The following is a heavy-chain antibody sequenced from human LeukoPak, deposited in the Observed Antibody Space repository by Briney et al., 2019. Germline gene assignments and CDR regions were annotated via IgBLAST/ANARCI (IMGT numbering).Heavy chain of an antibody. J-gene: IGHJ4*02. CDR3: AKDSRGIQLWSSLPDY. Sequence: PGGSLRLSCAASGFTFNNYAIGWVRQAPGKGLEWVSSITGSGDITYYADSVKGRFTIPRDNSKNTLYLQMNSLRAEDTAVYYCAKDSRGIQLWSSLPDYWGQGTLVTVSS. CDR1: GFTFNNYA. V-gene: IGHV3-23*01. CDR2: ITGSGDIT. D-gene: IGHD5-18*01.